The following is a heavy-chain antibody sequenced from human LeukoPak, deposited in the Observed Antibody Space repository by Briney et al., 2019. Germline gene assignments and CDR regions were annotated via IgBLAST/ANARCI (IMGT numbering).Heavy chain of an antibody. V-gene: IGHV3-74*01. J-gene: IGHJ6*02. Sequence: PGGSLRLSCAASGFTFSSYWMHWVRKAPGKGLVWVSRINSDGSTIYADSVKGRFTISRDNAKNTLYLQMNSLRAEDTAVYYCGRDRYYGMDVWGQGTTVTVSS. CDR2: INSDGST. CDR1: GFTFSSYW. CDR3: GRDRYYGMDV. D-gene: IGHD1-14*01.